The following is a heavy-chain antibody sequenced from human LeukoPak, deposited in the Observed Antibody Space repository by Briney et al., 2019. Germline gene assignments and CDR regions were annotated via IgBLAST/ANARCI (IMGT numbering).Heavy chain of an antibody. D-gene: IGHD4-17*01. CDR2: INPSGGST. Sequence: ASVKVSCKTSGYTFTSYGLTWVRQAPGQGLEWMGIINPSGGSTSYAQKFQGRVTMTRDMSTSTVYMELSSLRSADTAVYYCARGDRATVTLYWGQGTLVTVST. J-gene: IGHJ4*02. V-gene: IGHV1-46*01. CDR1: GYTFTSYG. CDR3: ARGDRATVTLY.